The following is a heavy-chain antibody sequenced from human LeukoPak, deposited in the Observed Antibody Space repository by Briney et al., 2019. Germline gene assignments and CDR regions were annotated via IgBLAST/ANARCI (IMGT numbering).Heavy chain of an antibody. Sequence: SETLSLTCTVSGGSISTYYWTWIRQPPGKGLEWIGYIYYTGSTNYNPSLKSRVTISVDTSKNQFSLKLSSVTAADTAVYYCARVYGSGYDFRGAFDIWGQGTMVTVSS. CDR1: GGSISTYY. D-gene: IGHD5-12*01. V-gene: IGHV4-59*01. CDR2: IYYTGST. CDR3: ARVYGSGYDFRGAFDI. J-gene: IGHJ3*02.